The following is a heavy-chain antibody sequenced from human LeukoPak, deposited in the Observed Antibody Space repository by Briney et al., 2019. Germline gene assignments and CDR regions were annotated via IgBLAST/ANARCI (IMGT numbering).Heavy chain of an antibody. CDR3: AKDRLGVGYYDSSGYYYAGY. Sequence: GGSLRLPCAASGFTFSSYAMSWVRQAPGKGLDWVSAISGSGGSTYYADSVKGRFTISRDNSKNTLYLQMNSLRAEDTAVYYCAKDRLGVGYYDSSGYYYAGYWGQGTLVTVSS. J-gene: IGHJ4*02. CDR2: ISGSGGST. CDR1: GFTFSSYA. D-gene: IGHD3-22*01. V-gene: IGHV3-23*01.